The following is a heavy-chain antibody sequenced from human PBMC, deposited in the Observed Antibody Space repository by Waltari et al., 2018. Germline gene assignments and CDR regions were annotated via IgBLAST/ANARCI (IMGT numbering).Heavy chain of an antibody. D-gene: IGHD3-3*01. CDR3: ARSGGGTTTFGVAE. CDR2: INPNSGDT. CDR1: GYTFTDFF. V-gene: IGHV1-2*02. Sequence: QVQLVQSGAEVKKSGASVKVSCKASGYTFTDFFIHWVRQAPGQGLEWWGRINPNSGDTSYAQRCQGRVTMTGDTSITTAYMELTGLRSDDTAIYYCARSGGGTTTFGVAEWGQGSLVTVSS. J-gene: IGHJ4*02.